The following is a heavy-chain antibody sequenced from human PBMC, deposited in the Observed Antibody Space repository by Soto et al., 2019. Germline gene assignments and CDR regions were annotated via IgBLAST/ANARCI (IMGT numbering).Heavy chain of an antibody. J-gene: IGHJ4*02. D-gene: IGHD2-2*02. CDR1: GFTYSNYA. V-gene: IGHV3-23*01. CDR2: ISASGSAT. CDR3: AKRAYCNSAGCYNLAYYFDF. Sequence: PGGSLRLSCAASGFTYSNYAMSWVRQAPGKGLEWVSSISASGSATYYADSVKGRFTISGDYSKNTLYLQMNSLRAEDTAVYYCAKRAYCNSAGCYNLAYYFDFWGQGTLVTVSS.